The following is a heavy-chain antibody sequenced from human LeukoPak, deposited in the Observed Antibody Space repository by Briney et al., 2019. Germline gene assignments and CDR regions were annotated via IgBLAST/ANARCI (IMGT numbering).Heavy chain of an antibody. V-gene: IGHV3-21*01. D-gene: IGHD3-9*01. Sequence: GGSLRLSCAASGFTFSSYSMNWVRQAPGKGLEWVSSISSSSYIYYADSVKGRFTISRDNAKNSLYLQMNSLRAEDTAVYYCARDLRYDILTVRVYYGMDVWGQGTTVTVSS. CDR3: ARDLRYDILTVRVYYGMDV. CDR2: ISSSSYI. J-gene: IGHJ6*02. CDR1: GFTFSSYS.